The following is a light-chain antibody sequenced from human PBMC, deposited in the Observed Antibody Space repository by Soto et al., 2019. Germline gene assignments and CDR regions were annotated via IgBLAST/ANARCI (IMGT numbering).Light chain of an antibody. Sequence: QSALTQPPSASGSPGQSVTISCTGTSSDVGGYNYVSWYQQHPGKAPKLMIYEVSKRPTGVPDRFSGSKSGKTASLTVSGLQAEDEADYYCSSYTNTGTLYVFGTGTKVTVL. V-gene: IGLV2-8*01. CDR2: EVS. CDR1: SSDVGGYNY. CDR3: SSYTNTGTLYV. J-gene: IGLJ1*01.